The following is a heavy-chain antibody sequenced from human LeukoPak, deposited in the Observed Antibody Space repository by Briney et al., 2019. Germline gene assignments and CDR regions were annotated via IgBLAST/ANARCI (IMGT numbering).Heavy chain of an antibody. V-gene: IGHV4-39*07. CDR1: GFSFDSYS. Sequence: SETLSLTCSVSGFSFDSYSCHWVRQPPGKGLEDLAAIDSAGTTYFTPSLKSRLSISVDRSKSQCSLKLSSVTAADTVVYYCARSSGWWALDYWGQGTLVAVSS. CDR3: ARSSGWWALDY. D-gene: IGHD6-13*01. J-gene: IGHJ4*02. CDR2: IDSAGTT.